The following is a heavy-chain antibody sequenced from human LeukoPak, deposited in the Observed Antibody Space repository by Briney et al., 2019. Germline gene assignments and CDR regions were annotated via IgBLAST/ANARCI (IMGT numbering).Heavy chain of an antibody. D-gene: IGHD6-19*01. J-gene: IGHJ3*02. Sequence: PSETLSLTCTVSGGYMSTYYWGWVRQPPGKGLEWIGYISYSGSTTYHPSLNSRVTISLDTSKNQFSLMVTSVTAADTAVYFCARAFSAWPHAFDIWAAGQWSPSLQ. CDR3: ARAFSAWPHAFDI. CDR1: GGYMSTYY. CDR2: ISYSGST. V-gene: IGHV4-59*01.